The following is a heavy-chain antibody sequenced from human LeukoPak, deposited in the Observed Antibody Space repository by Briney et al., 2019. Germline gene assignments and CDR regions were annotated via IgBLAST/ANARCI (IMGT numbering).Heavy chain of an antibody. CDR1: GYTFTSYG. J-gene: IGHJ4*02. CDR2: ISAYNGNT. Sequence: VASVKVSCKASGYTFTSYGISWARQAPGQGLEWMGWISAYNGNTNYAQKLQGRVTMTTDTSTSTAYMELRSLRSDDTAVYYCARDLVPKYSSGWLASGYWGQGTLVTVSS. D-gene: IGHD6-19*01. CDR3: ARDLVPKYSSGWLASGY. V-gene: IGHV1-18*04.